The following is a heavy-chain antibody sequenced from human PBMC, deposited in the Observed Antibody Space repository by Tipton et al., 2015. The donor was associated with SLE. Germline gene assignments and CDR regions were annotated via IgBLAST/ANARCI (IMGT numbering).Heavy chain of an antibody. CDR2: IYTSGST. V-gene: IGHV4-61*02. Sequence: TLSLTCTVSGGSISSGSYYWSWIRQPAGKGLEWIGRIYTSGSTNYNPSLKSRVTISVGTSKNQFSLKLSSVTAADTAVYYCARDRGVYWYFDLWGRGTLVTVSS. J-gene: IGHJ2*01. D-gene: IGHD2-8*01. CDR3: ARDRGVYWYFDL. CDR1: GGSISSGSYY.